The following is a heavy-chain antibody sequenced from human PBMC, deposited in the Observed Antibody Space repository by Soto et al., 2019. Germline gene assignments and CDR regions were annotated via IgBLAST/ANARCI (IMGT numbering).Heavy chain of an antibody. Sequence: ASVKVSCKASGYTFTSYYMHWVRQTPGQGLEWMGIINPSGGSTSYAQKFQGRVTMTRDTSTSTVYMELSSLRSEDTAVYYCARTPSQSGSYRYFDYWGQGTLVTVSS. V-gene: IGHV1-46*01. J-gene: IGHJ4*02. D-gene: IGHD1-26*01. CDR3: ARTPSQSGSYRYFDY. CDR1: GYTFTSYY. CDR2: INPSGGST.